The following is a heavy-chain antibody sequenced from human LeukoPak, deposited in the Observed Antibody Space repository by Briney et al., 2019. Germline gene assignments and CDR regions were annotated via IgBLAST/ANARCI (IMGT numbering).Heavy chain of an antibody. D-gene: IGHD3-22*01. Sequence: ASVKVSCKASGYTFTSYYMHWVRPAPGQGLEWMGIINPSGGSTSYAQKFQGRVTMTRDTSTSTVYMELSSLRSEDTAVYYCARGTYDSSGYAYYFDYWGQGTLVTVSS. CDR2: INPSGGST. V-gene: IGHV1-46*01. CDR1: GYTFTSYY. CDR3: ARGTYDSSGYAYYFDY. J-gene: IGHJ4*02.